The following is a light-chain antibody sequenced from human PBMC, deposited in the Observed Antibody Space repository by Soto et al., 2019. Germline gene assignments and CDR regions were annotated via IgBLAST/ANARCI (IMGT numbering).Light chain of an antibody. CDR3: LQSYSNPKR. J-gene: IGKJ1*01. Sequence: DIQMTQSPSSLSASVGDRVSITCQAGQSISTYVNWYQQKPGQAPQVVIYGASSLQSGVPSRFSGSGSGTDFTLTISSLQAEDFATYYCLQSYSNPKRFGQGTKVEI. CDR1: QSISTY. CDR2: GAS. V-gene: IGKV1-39*01.